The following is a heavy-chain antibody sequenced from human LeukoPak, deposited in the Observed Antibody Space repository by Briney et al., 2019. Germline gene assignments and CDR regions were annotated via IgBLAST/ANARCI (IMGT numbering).Heavy chain of an antibody. D-gene: IGHD2-15*01. CDR3: ARAHCSGRGCYQRYDGFDI. V-gene: IGHV3-21*01. J-gene: IGHJ3*02. CDR1: GFTFSSYG. CDR2: ISSNSAYI. Sequence: GGSLRLSCAASGFTFSSYGMNWVRQAPGKGLEWGSSISSNSAYIYYVDSLRGRFTVSRDNAKSSLFLQMNSLRVEDTAVYYCARAHCSGRGCYQRYDGFDIWGQGTVVTVSS.